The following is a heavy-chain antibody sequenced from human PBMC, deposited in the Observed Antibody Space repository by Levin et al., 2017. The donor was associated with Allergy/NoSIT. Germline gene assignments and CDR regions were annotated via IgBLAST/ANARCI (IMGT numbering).Heavy chain of an antibody. Sequence: SETLSLTCAVSGYSISSSNWWGWIRQPPGKGLEWIGSIYYSGSTYYNPSLKSRVTMSVDTSKNQFSLKLSSVTAVVTAVYYCASLPSGGYTDGFDYWGQGTLVTVSS. D-gene: IGHD3-3*01. CDR2: IYYSGST. CDR3: ASLPSGGYTDGFDY. V-gene: IGHV4-28*01. CDR1: GYSISSSNW. J-gene: IGHJ4*02.